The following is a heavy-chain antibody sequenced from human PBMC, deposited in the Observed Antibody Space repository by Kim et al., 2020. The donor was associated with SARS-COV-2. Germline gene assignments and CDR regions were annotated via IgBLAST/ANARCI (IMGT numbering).Heavy chain of an antibody. D-gene: IGHD3-10*01. J-gene: IGHJ2*01. CDR1: GFTFSSYA. Sequence: GGSLRLSCAASGFTFSSYAMSWVRQAPGKGLEWVSAISGSGGSTYYADSVKGRFTISRDNSKNTLYLQMNSLRAEDTAVYYCAKDPTMVRGAAPWYFDLWGRGTLVTVSS. V-gene: IGHV3-23*01. CDR2: ISGSGGST. CDR3: AKDPTMVRGAAPWYFDL.